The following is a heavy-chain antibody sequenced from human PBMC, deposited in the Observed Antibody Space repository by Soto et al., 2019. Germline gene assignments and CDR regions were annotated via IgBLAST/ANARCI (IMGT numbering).Heavy chain of an antibody. V-gene: IGHV4-39*01. CDR3: ARRGYSGSYLGGPYYYYGMDV. Sequence: SETLSLTCTVSGGSISSSSYYWGWIRQPPGKGLEWIGSIYYSGSTYYNPSLKSRVTISVDTSKNQFSLKLSSVTATDTAVYYCARRGYSGSYLGGPYYYYGMDVWGQGTTVTVSS. CDR1: GGSISSSSYY. J-gene: IGHJ6*02. CDR2: IYYSGST. D-gene: IGHD1-26*01.